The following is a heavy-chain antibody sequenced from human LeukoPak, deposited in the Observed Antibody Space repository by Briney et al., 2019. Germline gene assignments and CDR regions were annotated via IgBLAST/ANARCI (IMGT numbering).Heavy chain of an antibody. CDR2: INPNSGGT. Sequence: GASVKVSCKASGYTFTGYYMHWVRQAPGQGLEWMGWINPNSGGTNYAQKFQGRVTMTRDTSISTAYMELSRLRSDDTAVYYCARPPGSGPHLPLDYWGQGTLVTVSS. V-gene: IGHV1-2*02. D-gene: IGHD2-15*01. J-gene: IGHJ4*02. CDR1: GYTFTGYY. CDR3: ARPPGSGPHLPLDY.